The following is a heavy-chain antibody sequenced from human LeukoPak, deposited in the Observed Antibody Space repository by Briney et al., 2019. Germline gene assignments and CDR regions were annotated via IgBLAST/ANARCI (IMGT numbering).Heavy chain of an antibody. Sequence: ESGPTLVKPTETLTLTCTCSGFSVSSSGLAVGWIRQPPGKALEWLGHIYWNDNDYYSTFLKSRLTITRDTSENQVVLTMTNMDPVDTATYYCAHLTTSAFYYDYWGQGTLLTVSS. CDR1: GFSVSSSGLA. CDR3: AHLTTSAFYYDY. J-gene: IGHJ4*02. D-gene: IGHD1-1*01. CDR2: IYWNDND. V-gene: IGHV2-5*01.